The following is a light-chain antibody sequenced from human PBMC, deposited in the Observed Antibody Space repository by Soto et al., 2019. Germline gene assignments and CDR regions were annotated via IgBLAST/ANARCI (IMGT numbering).Light chain of an antibody. CDR3: QRYGGSPGLFT. CDR1: QSIDSTY. Sequence: EIVLTQSPGTLSLSPGERATLSCRASQSIDSTYLGWYQQKPGQAPRLLIFDASSRATGIPGRFSGGGSGTDFTLTISRLEPEDFAVYYCQRYGGSPGLFTFGPGTKVDIK. J-gene: IGKJ3*01. CDR2: DAS. V-gene: IGKV3-20*01.